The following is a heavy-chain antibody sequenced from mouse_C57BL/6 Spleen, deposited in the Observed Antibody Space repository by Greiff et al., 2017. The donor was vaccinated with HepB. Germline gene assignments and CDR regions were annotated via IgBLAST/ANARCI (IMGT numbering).Heavy chain of an antibody. CDR2: INPNNGGT. CDR1: GYTFTDYY. CDR3: ARSRGIYYDNESAY. J-gene: IGHJ3*01. Sequence: VQLQQSGPELVKPGASVKISCKASGYTFTDYYMNWVKQSHGKSLEWIGDINPNNGGTSYNQKFKGKATLTVDKSSSTAYMELRSLTSEDSAVYDCARSRGIYYDNESAYWGQRNLVTVSA. V-gene: IGHV1-26*01. D-gene: IGHD2-4*01.